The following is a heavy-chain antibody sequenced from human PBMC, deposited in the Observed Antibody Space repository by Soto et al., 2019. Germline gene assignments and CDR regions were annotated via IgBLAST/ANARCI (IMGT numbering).Heavy chain of an antibody. CDR2: LDAEDGET. D-gene: IGHD2-2*01. J-gene: IGHJ4*02. CDR1: GYSLSDLS. V-gene: IGHV1-24*01. Sequence: ASVKVSCKVSGYSLSDLSIHWVRQAPGKGLEWMGGLDAEDGETIYAQKLQGRGTMTEDTSTDTAYMELSSLTSGDTAMYYCATLPRTIERTPAAIWSFDYWGQGTLVTVSS. CDR3: ATLPRTIERTPAAIWSFDY.